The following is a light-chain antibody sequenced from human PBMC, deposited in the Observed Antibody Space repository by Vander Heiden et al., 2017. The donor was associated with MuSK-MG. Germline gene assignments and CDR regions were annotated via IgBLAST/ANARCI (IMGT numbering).Light chain of an antibody. CDR3: SSYTSTNSLQ. CDR1: SRDVGGYNY. CDR2: DVT. V-gene: IGLV2-14*03. Sequence: QSALTQPASVSGSPGQPITISCTGTSRDVGGYNYVSWYQQHPGKAPKLMIYDVTTRPSGVSNRFSGSKSGNTASLTISGLQAEDEADYYCSSYTSTNSLQFGGGTRLTGL. J-gene: IGLJ2*01.